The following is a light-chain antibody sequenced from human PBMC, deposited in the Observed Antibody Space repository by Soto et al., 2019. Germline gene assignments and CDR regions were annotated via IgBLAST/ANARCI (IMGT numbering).Light chain of an antibody. CDR1: QTISTY. J-gene: IGKJ1*01. CDR2: TGS. Sequence: DIQMTQSPSSLSASVGDRVTITCRASQTISTYLNWYQQKPGKAPKLLIFTGSLLHSGVPPRFSGSGSGTDFTLTISSLQPEDYATYYCQQNLSFLPTFGQGTKVDIK. CDR3: QQNLSFLPT. V-gene: IGKV1-39*01.